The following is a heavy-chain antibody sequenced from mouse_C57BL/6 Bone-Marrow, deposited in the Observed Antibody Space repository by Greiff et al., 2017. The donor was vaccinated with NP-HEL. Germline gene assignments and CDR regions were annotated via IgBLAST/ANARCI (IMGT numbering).Heavy chain of an antibody. V-gene: IGHV1-74*01. J-gene: IGHJ1*03. Sequence: QVQLQQPGAELVKPGASVKVSCKASGYTFTSYWMHWVKQRPGQGLEWIGRIHPSDSDTNYNQKFKGKATLTVDESSSTAYMQLSSLTSEDSAVYYCAIDDNGSSPYWYFDVWGTGTTVTVSS. CDR2: IHPSDSDT. D-gene: IGHD1-1*01. CDR3: AIDDNGSSPYWYFDV. CDR1: GYTFTSYW.